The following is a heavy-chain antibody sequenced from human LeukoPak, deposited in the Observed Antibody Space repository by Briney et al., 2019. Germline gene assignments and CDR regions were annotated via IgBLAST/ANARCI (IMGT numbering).Heavy chain of an antibody. CDR2: IYYSGST. CDR3: ASGTVVTPFDY. J-gene: IGHJ4*02. V-gene: IGHV4-39*07. Sequence: SETLSLTCTVSGGSISSSSYYWGWIRQPPGKGLEWIGSIYYSGSTYYNPSLKSRVTMSVDTSKNQFSLKLSSVTAADTAVYYCASGTVVTPFDYWGQGTLVTVSS. CDR1: GGSISSSSYY. D-gene: IGHD4-23*01.